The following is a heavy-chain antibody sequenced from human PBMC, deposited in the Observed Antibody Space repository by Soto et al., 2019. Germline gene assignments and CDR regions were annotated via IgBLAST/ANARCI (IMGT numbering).Heavy chain of an antibody. CDR1: GDSVSKYY. J-gene: IGHJ5*02. D-gene: IGHD4-17*01. Sequence: SSETLSLTCTVSGDSVSKYYWNWIRQPAGKGLEWIGRIYTTRSPNYNPSLKSRVTMSVDTPKNQFSLKLNLSSVTAADTAVYYCARSPAYGDYANLDTWGQGTLVTVSS. V-gene: IGHV4-4*07. CDR3: ARSPAYGDYANLDT. CDR2: IYTTRSP.